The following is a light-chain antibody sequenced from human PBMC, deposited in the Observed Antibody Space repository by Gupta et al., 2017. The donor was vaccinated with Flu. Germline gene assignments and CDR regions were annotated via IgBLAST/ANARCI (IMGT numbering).Light chain of an antibody. J-gene: IGKJ4*01. CDR1: LSISTY. CDR2: AVL. V-gene: IGKV1-39*01. Sequence: MQMSQSPSSLSASVGDRVTITCRASLSISTYSNWYQQNGGDAPELLIYAVLRLQSAVPSRISGSGSAADMSLIISILPPEAFITYCCQRMNSPPLTFGGGTKVELK. CDR3: QRMNSPPLT.